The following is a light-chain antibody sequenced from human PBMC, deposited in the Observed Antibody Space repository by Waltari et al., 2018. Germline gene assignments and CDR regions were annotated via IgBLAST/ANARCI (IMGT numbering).Light chain of an antibody. J-gene: IGKJ4*01. V-gene: IGKV3-15*01. Sequence: EIVMTQSPATLSVSPGERATLSCRASQSVGSLFAWYQHKPGQAPRLLIYGASTSAPGIPGRFSGSGSETEFTLTISSLQSEDFAVYYCQQYNSWPLTFGGGTKVEIK. CDR2: GAS. CDR3: QQYNSWPLT. CDR1: QSVGSL.